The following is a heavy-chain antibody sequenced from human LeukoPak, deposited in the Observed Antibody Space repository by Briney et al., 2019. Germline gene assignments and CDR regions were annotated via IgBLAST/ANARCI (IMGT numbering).Heavy chain of an antibody. CDR1: AFTLSTSW. CDR3: ARDLGLVPPEDYDYFDP. D-gene: IGHD3/OR15-3a*01. V-gene: IGHV3-74*01. J-gene: IGHJ4*02. Sequence: GRSLRPSCTASAFTLSTSWMHSARPAPRQGPVWASPINPDGGSTNYADSVKGRFTISRDNAKNTLYLQINTLRAEDTAIYYCARDLGLVPPEDYDYFDPWGQGTLVTVSS. CDR2: INPDGGST.